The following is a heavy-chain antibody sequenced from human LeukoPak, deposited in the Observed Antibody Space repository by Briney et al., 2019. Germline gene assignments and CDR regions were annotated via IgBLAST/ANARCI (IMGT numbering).Heavy chain of an antibody. J-gene: IGHJ4*02. CDR3: ARGPSGTRYFDY. Sequence: PSETLSLTCTVSGGSISSYYWSWIRQPPGKGLEWIGYIYYSGSTNYNPSLKSRVTISVDTSKNQFSLKLSSVTAADTAVYYCARGPSGTRYFDYWGQGTLVTVSS. V-gene: IGHV4-59*01. CDR1: GGSISSYY. CDR2: IYYSGST. D-gene: IGHD1-7*01.